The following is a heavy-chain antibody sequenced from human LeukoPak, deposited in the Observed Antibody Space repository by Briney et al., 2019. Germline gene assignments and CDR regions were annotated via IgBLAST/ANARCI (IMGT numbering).Heavy chain of an antibody. V-gene: IGHV3-23*01. D-gene: IGHD3-22*01. CDR2: ISGSGGST. Sequence: TGASLRLSCAASGFTFSSYAISWVRQAPGKGLEWVSAISGSGGSTYYADSVKGRFTISRDNSKNTLYLQMNSLRAEDTAVYYCAKDHVNTMIVAHAFDIWGQGTMVTVSS. J-gene: IGHJ3*02. CDR3: AKDHVNTMIVAHAFDI. CDR1: GFTFSSYA.